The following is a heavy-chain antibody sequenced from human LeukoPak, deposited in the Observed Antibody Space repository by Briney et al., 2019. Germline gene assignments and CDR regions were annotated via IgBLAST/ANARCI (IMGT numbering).Heavy chain of an antibody. CDR1: GFTFSSYS. CDR2: ISSSSSYI. J-gene: IGHJ5*02. V-gene: IGHV3-21*01. Sequence: PGGSLRLSCAASGFTFSSYSMNWVRQAPGKGLEWVSSISSSSSYIYYADSVKGRFTISRDNAKNSLYLQMNSLRAEDTAVYYCARGTLGYCSSTSCYNWFDPWGQGTLVTVSS. CDR3: ARGTLGYCSSTSCYNWFDP. D-gene: IGHD2-2*01.